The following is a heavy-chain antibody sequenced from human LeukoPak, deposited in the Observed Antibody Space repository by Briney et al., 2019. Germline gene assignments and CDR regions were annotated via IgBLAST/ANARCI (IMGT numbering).Heavy chain of an antibody. CDR1: GGSISSYY. J-gene: IGHJ3*02. CDR3: ARDLLSVSASDAFDI. D-gene: IGHD2/OR15-2a*01. V-gene: IGHV4-59*01. CDR2: IYYSGST. Sequence: SETLSLTCTVSGGSISSYYWSWIRQPPGKGLEWIGYIYYSGSTNYNPSLKSRATISVDTSKNQFSLKLSSVTAADTAVYYCARDLLSVSASDAFDIWGQGTMVTVSS.